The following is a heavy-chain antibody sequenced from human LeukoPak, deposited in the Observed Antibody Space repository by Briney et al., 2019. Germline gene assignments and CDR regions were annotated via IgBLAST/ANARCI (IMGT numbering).Heavy chain of an antibody. CDR2: IIPIFGTA. Sequence: GASVKVSCKASGGTFSSYAISWVRQAPGQGLEWMGGIIPIFGTANYAQKFQGRVTITTDEPTSTAYMELSSLRSEDTAAYYCAIRDQLTGALDYWGQGTLVTVSS. V-gene: IGHV1-69*05. CDR3: AIRDQLTGALDY. J-gene: IGHJ4*02. CDR1: GGTFSSYA. D-gene: IGHD7-27*01.